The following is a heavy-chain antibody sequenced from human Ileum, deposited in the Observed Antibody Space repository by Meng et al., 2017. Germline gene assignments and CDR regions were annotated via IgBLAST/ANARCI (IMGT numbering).Heavy chain of an antibody. CDR3: ANGYSPDY. Sequence: GESLKISCAASGFTFSSYAMSWVRQAPGKGLEWVSGINSGGSATYYADSVKGRFTISRDNFKNTLYMQMNSLRVEDTAVYYCANGYSPDYWGQGTLVTVSS. D-gene: IGHD5-12*01. V-gene: IGHV3-23*01. CDR1: GFTFSSYA. J-gene: IGHJ4*02. CDR2: INSGGSAT.